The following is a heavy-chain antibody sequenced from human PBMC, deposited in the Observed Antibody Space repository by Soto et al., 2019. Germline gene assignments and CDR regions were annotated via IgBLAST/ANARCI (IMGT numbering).Heavy chain of an antibody. V-gene: IGHV3-23*05. D-gene: IGHD2-21*02. Sequence: EVQFLESGGGLVQPGGSLRLSCATSGLDFSGFSMNWVRQAPGKGLEWVSSIGISSTITYYADSVKGRFTISRDNSKSTLYLQMDSLKVEDTAFYYCAIIPTFMVLTPRDYWGQGTLVTVSA. CDR3: AIIPTFMVLTPRDY. J-gene: IGHJ4*02. CDR2: IGISSTIT. CDR1: GLDFSGFS.